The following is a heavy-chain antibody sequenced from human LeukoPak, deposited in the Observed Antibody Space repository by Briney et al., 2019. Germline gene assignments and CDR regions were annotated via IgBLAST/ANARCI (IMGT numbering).Heavy chain of an antibody. CDR3: AREAVRGVIYGMDV. CDR1: GFTLSNYG. J-gene: IGHJ6*02. Sequence: GGSLRLSCAASGFTLSNYGMHWARQAPGKGLEWGAVLWYDGSNKYYADSVKGRFTISRDNSKNTLYLQMNSLRPEDTALYYCAREAVRGVIYGMDVWGQGTTVIVSS. V-gene: IGHV3-33*01. CDR2: LWYDGSNK. D-gene: IGHD3-10*01.